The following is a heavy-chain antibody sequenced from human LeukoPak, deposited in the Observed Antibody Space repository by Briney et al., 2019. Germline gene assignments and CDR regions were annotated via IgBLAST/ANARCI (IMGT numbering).Heavy chain of an antibody. J-gene: IGHJ4*02. V-gene: IGHV1-69*01. Sequence: SVKVSCKASGGTFSVYAISWVRQPPGQGLELMGGIIPIFGTANYAQKFQGRVTITADESTSTAYMELSSLRYEDTAVYYCARAHQYYYGSGSSSYFDYWGQGTLVTVSS. CDR3: ARAHQYYYGSGSSSYFDY. CDR2: IIPIFGTA. D-gene: IGHD3-10*01. CDR1: GGTFSVYA.